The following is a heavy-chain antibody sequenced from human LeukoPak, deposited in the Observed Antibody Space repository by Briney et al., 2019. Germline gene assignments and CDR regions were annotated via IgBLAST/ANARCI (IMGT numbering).Heavy chain of an antibody. D-gene: IGHD4-11*01. CDR1: GGSISTYY. CDR3: AREGVTHNWFDP. J-gene: IGHJ5*02. CDR2: IYYSGST. Sequence: PSETLSLTCTVSGGSISTYYWSWIRQPRGKGLEWIGYIYYSGSTNYKPSLKSRVTMSVDTSKNQFSLKLSSVTAADTAVYYCAREGVTHNWFDPWGQGTLVTVSS. V-gene: IGHV4-59*01.